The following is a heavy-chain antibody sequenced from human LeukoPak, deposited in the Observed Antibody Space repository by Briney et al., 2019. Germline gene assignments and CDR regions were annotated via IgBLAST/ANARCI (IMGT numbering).Heavy chain of an antibody. CDR2: INHSGST. J-gene: IGHJ4*02. CDR3: ARSRIAAAAPPDY. Sequence: PSETLSLTCAVYGGSFSGYYWSWIRQPPGKGLEWIGEINHSGSTNYNPSLKSRVTISVDTSKNQFSLKLSSVTAADTAVYYRARSRIAAAAPPDYWGQGTLVTVSS. V-gene: IGHV4-34*01. CDR1: GGSFSGYY. D-gene: IGHD6-13*01.